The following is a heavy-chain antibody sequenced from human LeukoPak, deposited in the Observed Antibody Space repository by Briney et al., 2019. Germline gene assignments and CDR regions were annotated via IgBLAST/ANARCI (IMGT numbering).Heavy chain of an antibody. V-gene: IGHV3-21*01. CDR1: GFTFSSYS. J-gene: IGHJ4*02. Sequence: PGRSLRLSCAASGFTFSSYSMNWVRQAPGKGLEWVSSISSSSSYIYYADSVKGRFTISRDNAKNSLYLQMNSLRAEDTAVYYCARDGVATFDYWGQGTLVTVSS. CDR3: ARDGVATFDY. D-gene: IGHD5-12*01. CDR2: ISSSSSYI.